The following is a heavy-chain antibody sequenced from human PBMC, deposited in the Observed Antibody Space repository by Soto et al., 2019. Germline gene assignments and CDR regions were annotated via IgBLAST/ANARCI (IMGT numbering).Heavy chain of an antibody. V-gene: IGHV3-23*01. CDR2: ISASGGST. D-gene: IGHD3-10*01. J-gene: IGHJ4*02. CDR1: GFTFNNYA. CDR3: AIHVYYGSGSYYGVDY. Sequence: EVQLLESGGGLVQPGGSLRLSCVVSGFTFNNYAMNWVRQAPGKGLEWVSGISASGGSTYYADSVKGRFTLSRDSSKHRLYLQMHSLRADDTAIYCCAIHVYYGSGSYYGVDYWGQGPLVTVSS.